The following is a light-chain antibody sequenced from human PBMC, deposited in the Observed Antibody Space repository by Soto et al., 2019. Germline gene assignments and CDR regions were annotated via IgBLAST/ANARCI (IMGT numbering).Light chain of an antibody. CDR1: SSDVGAYNY. J-gene: IGLJ3*02. CDR2: EVS. Sequence: QSALTQPASVSGSPGQSITISCTGTSSDVGAYNYVSWYQQHPGKAPKLMIYEVSNRPSGVSNRFSGSKSANTASLTISGLQAGDEADYYCSSYTSSSTWLFGGGTKVTDL. CDR3: SSYTSSSTWL. V-gene: IGLV2-14*03.